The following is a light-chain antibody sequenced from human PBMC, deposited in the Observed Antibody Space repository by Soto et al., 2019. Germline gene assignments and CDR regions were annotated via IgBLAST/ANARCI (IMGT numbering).Light chain of an antibody. CDR2: GAS. CDR3: QQANSFPLT. V-gene: IGKV1-12*01. J-gene: IGKJ5*01. CDR1: QGVSKW. Sequence: DIQLTQSPSSLSASVGDRVTITCRASQGVSKWLAWYQQKPGKAPILLIHGASNLQTGVPSRFSGSGSGTDFVLTITSLPPEDIATYFCQQANSFPLTFGQGTRLDMK.